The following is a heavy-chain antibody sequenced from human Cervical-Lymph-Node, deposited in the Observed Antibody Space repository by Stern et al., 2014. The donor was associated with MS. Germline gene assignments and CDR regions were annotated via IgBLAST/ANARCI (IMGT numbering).Heavy chain of an antibody. J-gene: IGHJ5*02. CDR3: ALSSETSDRWYSLGYDL. D-gene: IGHD6-13*01. Sequence: QMQLVQSGAEVTKPGSSVKVSCKASGGTFSKFPSSWVRQAPGQVLEWMGGIFPVFGTPTYAQEFSVRSTITADVSTSTVYMELSSLRSDDTAVYYCALSSETSDRWYSLGYDLWGQGTLVTVSS. V-gene: IGHV1-69*01. CDR1: GGTFSKFP. CDR2: IFPVFGTP.